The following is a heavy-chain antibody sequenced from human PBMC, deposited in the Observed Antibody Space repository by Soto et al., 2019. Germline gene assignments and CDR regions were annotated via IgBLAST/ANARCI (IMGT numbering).Heavy chain of an antibody. V-gene: IGHV1-3*01. CDR1: GYTFTSYA. Sequence: ASVKVSCKASGYTFTSYAMHWVRQATGQRLEWMGWINAGNGNTKYSQKFQGRVTITRDTSASTAYMELSSLRSEDTAVYYCARGAYYYDSSGYQYSSYFDYWGQGTLVTVSS. D-gene: IGHD3-22*01. CDR3: ARGAYYYDSSGYQYSSYFDY. J-gene: IGHJ4*02. CDR2: INAGNGNT.